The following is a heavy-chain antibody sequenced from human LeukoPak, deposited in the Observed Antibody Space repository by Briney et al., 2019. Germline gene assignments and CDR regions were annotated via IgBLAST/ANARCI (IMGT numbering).Heavy chain of an antibody. J-gene: IGHJ4*02. CDR3: AKRYFGNYYFDY. Sequence: PGGSMVLCCAAAGFTFSSYSMNWVRQAAGKGVEWGSAISISGGNTYYADSVKGRFTISRDNSENTLYLQMNSLRAEDTAVYFCAKRYFGNYYFDYWGQGTLVTVSS. CDR2: ISISGGNT. V-gene: IGHV3-23*01. D-gene: IGHD3-9*01. CDR1: GFTFSSYS.